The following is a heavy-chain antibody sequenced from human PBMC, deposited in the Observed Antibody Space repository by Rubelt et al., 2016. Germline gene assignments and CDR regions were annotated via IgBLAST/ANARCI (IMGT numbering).Heavy chain of an antibody. CDR1: GFSFSSCG. Sequence: GGGVVQPGGSLRLSCAASGFSFSSCGMHWVRQAPGKGLEWLAVVPYDGSDSSYADSVKGRFTISRDNSKNTLYLQMDSLRAEDSAVYYCASQNGAGSGLDKWGQGTLVTVSS. V-gene: IGHV3-30*03. CDR3: ASQNGAGSGLDK. CDR2: VPYDGSDS. D-gene: IGHD6-19*01. J-gene: IGHJ4*02.